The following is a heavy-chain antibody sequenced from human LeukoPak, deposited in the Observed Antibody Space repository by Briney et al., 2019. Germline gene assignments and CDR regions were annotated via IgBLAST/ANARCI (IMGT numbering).Heavy chain of an antibody. J-gene: IGHJ3*02. D-gene: IGHD4-17*01. Sequence: SETLSLTCTVSGGSISSYYWSWIRQPAGKGLEWIGRIYTSGSTNYNPSLKSRVTMSVDTSKNQFSLKLGSVTAADTAVYYCARGPSYGDYIGAFDIWGQGTMVTVSS. CDR2: IYTSGST. V-gene: IGHV4-4*07. CDR3: ARGPSYGDYIGAFDI. CDR1: GGSISSYY.